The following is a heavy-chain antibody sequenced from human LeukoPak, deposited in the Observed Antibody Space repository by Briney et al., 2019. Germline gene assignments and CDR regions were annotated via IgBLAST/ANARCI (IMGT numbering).Heavy chain of an antibody. Sequence: PPGGSLRLSCAASGFTFSSYSMNWVRQAPGKGLEWVSYISSSSTTIYYADSVKGRFTISRDNAKNSLYLQKNSLRAEDTAVYYCARGIAAARIYYYYMDVWGKGTTVTVSS. D-gene: IGHD6-13*01. J-gene: IGHJ6*03. CDR1: GFTFSSYS. V-gene: IGHV3-48*01. CDR2: ISSSSTTI. CDR3: ARGIAAARIYYYYMDV.